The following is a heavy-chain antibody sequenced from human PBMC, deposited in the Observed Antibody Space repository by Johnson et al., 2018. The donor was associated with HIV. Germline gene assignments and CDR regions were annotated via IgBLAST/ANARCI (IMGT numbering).Heavy chain of an antibody. D-gene: IGHD6-19*01. CDR1: GFTFSSYW. CDR3: ARVVLVRLAVAGPSRDAFDI. Sequence: VQLVESGGGLVQPGGSLRLSCAVSGFTFSSYWMSCVRQAPGKGLEWVANIKQDGSEKYYVDSVKGRFTISRDNAKNSLYLQMNSLRAEDTALYYCARVVLVRLAVAGPSRDAFDIWGQGTMVTVSS. V-gene: IGHV3-7*03. J-gene: IGHJ3*02. CDR2: IKQDGSEK.